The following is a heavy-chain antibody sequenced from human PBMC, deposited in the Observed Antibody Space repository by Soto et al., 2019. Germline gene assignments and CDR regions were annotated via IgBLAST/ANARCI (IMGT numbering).Heavy chain of an antibody. D-gene: IGHD1-26*01. Sequence: SETLSLTCAVYGGSFSGYYWSWIRQPPGKGLEWIGEINHSGSTNYNPSLKSRVTISVDTSKNQFSLKLSSVTAADTAVYYCRGRGLGYYYYGMDVWSQGTTVTVSS. V-gene: IGHV4-34*01. CDR3: RGRGLGYYYYGMDV. CDR2: INHSGST. J-gene: IGHJ6*02. CDR1: GGSFSGYY.